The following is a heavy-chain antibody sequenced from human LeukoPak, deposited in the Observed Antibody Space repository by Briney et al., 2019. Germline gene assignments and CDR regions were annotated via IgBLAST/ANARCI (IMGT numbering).Heavy chain of an antibody. CDR1: GFTSSRHW. J-gene: IGHJ4*02. Sequence: GGSLRLSCAVSGFTSSRHWMSWVRRTPEKGLEWVANIKEDAGEENYVDSVKGRFTISRDNAKNSLYLQMNSLRAEDTAVYYCAIAAGWELGYWGQGTLVTVSS. V-gene: IGHV3-7*01. CDR3: AIAAGWELGY. D-gene: IGHD6-25*01. CDR2: IKEDAGEE.